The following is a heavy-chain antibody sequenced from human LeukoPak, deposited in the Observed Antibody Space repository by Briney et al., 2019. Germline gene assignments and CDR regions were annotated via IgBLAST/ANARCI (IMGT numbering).Heavy chain of an antibody. J-gene: IGHJ5*02. CDR2: ISGSGGST. CDR3: AKVYDSSGFAYNWFDP. CDR1: GFTFSSYA. D-gene: IGHD3-22*01. V-gene: IGHV3-23*01. Sequence: GGSLRLSCAASGFTFSSYAMSWVRQAPVKGLEWVSAISGSGGSTYYADSVKGRFTISRDNSKNTLYLQMNSLRAEDTAVYYCAKVYDSSGFAYNWFDPWGQGTLVTVSS.